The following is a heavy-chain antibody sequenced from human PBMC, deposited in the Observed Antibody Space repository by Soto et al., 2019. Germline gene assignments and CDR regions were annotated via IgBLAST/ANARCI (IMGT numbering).Heavy chain of an antibody. CDR2: ISGSGGST. J-gene: IGHJ3*02. D-gene: IGHD4-17*01. CDR3: AHPRGYGVFDAYDI. CDR1: GSTFSTYA. V-gene: IGHV3-23*01. Sequence: GGPLKLSFVSSGSTFSTYAISWVRQAPGKGLEWVSAISGSGGSTYYADSVKGRFTISRDNSINTLFMQMNSLRTEDTAVYYCAHPRGYGVFDAYDIWGQGAMVTVSS.